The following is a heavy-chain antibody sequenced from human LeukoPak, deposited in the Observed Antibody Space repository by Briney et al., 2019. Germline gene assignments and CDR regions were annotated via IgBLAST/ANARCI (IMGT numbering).Heavy chain of an antibody. CDR2: ISSSSTYI. CDR1: GFTFSSYS. V-gene: IGHV3-21*01. Sequence: GGTLRLSCAASGFTFSSYSMNWVRQAPGKGLEWVSSISSSSTYIYYADSLKGRFTISRDNAKNSLFLQMNSLRAEDTAVYYCASYGDRYYFDYWGQGTLVTVSS. J-gene: IGHJ4*02. D-gene: IGHD4-17*01. CDR3: ASYGDRYYFDY.